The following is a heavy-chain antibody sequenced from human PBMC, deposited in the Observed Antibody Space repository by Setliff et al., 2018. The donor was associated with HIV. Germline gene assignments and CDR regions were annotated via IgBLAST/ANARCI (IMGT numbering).Heavy chain of an antibody. CDR2: IIPKSNTP. J-gene: IGHJ4*02. Sequence: SVKVSCKASGDTFSTFAIIWVRQAPGQGLEWMGGIIPKSNTPDYAQIFKGRLTITADESTSTAHMELVGLTSEDTAVYYCARGSPIVWFGEFLYPEIDYWGQGSLVTVS. D-gene: IGHD3-10*01. V-gene: IGHV1-69*13. CDR3: ARGSPIVWFGEFLYPEIDY. CDR1: GDTFSTFA.